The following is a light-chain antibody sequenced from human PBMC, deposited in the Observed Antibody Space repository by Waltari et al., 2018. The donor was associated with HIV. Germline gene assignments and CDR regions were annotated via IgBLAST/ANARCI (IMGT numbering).Light chain of an antibody. J-gene: IGLJ3*02. CDR2: GVN. Sequence: QSALTQPASMSGSPGQSITISCTASSLDIGLYDFISWYNHLPNTAPPLIIYGVNRRPPGVSSRFSASKSADMASLTISGLQPEDEADYYCTSHTLTHILLFGGGTRLTVL. CDR3: TSHTLTHILL. V-gene: IGLV2-14*01. CDR1: SLDIGLYDF.